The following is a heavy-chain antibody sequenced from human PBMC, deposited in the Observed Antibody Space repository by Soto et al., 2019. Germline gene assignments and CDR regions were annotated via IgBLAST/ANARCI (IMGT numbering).Heavy chain of an antibody. CDR1: GGSISSSSYY. Sequence: SETLYLTCTVSGGSISSSSYYWGWIRQPPGKGLEWIGSIYYSGSTYYNPSLKIPVTLSVDTSKNQFSLKLSSVTAADTAVYYCARPNLLTTSIRKRYAFDIWGQGTMVTVSS. V-gene: IGHV4-39*01. CDR2: IYYSGST. J-gene: IGHJ3*02. CDR3: ARPNLLTTSIRKRYAFDI. D-gene: IGHD4-17*01.